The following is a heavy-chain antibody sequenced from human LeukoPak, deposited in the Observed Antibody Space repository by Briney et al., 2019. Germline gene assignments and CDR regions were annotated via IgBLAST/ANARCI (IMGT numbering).Heavy chain of an antibody. J-gene: IGHJ4*02. V-gene: IGHV3-11*04. CDR1: GFSFSSYS. Sequence: GGSLRLSCAASGFSFSSYSMNWVRQAPGKGLEWVSYINSGGNTIHYAGSVKGRFTISRDNAKKTLYLEMNSLRMENTAIYYCATSRVFDYWGQGTLVTVSS. CDR3: ATSRVFDY. CDR2: INSGGNTI.